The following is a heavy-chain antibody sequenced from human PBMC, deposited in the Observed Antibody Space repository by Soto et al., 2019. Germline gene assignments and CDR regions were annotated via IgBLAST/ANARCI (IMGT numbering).Heavy chain of an antibody. Sequence: QVQLVQSGAEVKKPGASVKVSCKASGYTFTSYDINWVRQATGQGLEWMGWMNPNSGNTGYAQKFQGRVTMTRNTSISTAYMELSSLRSEDTAVYYCARGAEKDCSGCSCYSQGWFDPWGQGTLVTVSS. CDR1: GYTFTSYD. J-gene: IGHJ5*02. CDR3: ARGAEKDCSGCSCYSQGWFDP. V-gene: IGHV1-8*01. D-gene: IGHD2-15*01. CDR2: MNPNSGNT.